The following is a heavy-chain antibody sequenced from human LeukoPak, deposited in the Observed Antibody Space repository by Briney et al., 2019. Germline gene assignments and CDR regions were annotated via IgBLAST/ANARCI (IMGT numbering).Heavy chain of an antibody. V-gene: IGHV3-33*06. CDR2: IWYDGSNK. CDR3: AKVSPPIVVVPVAMDV. Sequence: GRSLRLSCAASGFTFSSYGMHWVRQAPGKGLEWVAVIWYDGSNKYYADSVKGRFTISRDNSKNTLYLQMNSLRAEDTAVYYCAKVSPPIVVVPVAMDVWGQGTTVTVSS. CDR1: GFTFSSYG. D-gene: IGHD2-2*01. J-gene: IGHJ6*02.